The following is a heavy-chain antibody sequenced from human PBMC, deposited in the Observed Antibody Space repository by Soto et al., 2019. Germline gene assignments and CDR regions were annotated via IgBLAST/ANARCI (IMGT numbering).Heavy chain of an antibody. V-gene: IGHV3-73*02. J-gene: IGHJ4*02. D-gene: IGHD2-21*01. CDR2: IRNKTNSHAT. Sequence: EVQLVESGGGLVQPGGSLTLSCAASGFTFSGSAMLWVRQASRKGLEWVGRIRNKTNSHATEYPASVKGRFTISRDDSKNTAYLQMNSLKAEDTAVYYCATHTRDGYNDEYYFDYWGRGTLVTVSS. CDR1: GFTFSGSA. CDR3: ATHTRDGYNDEYYFDY.